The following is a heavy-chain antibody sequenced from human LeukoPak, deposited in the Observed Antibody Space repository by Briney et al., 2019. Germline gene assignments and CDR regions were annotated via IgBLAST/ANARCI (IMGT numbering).Heavy chain of an antibody. J-gene: IGHJ5*02. CDR1: GYTFTSYD. CDR3: ARGSSSWFNWFDP. D-gene: IGHD6-13*01. V-gene: IGHV1-69*04. Sequence: GASVKVSCKASGYTFTSYDINWVRQATGQGLEWMGRIIPIFGIANYAQKFQGRVTITADKSTSTAYMELSSLRSEDTAVYYCARGSSSWFNWFDPWGQGTLVTVSS. CDR2: IIPIFGIA.